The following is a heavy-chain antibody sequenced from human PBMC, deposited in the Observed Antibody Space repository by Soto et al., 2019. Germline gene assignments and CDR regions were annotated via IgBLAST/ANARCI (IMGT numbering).Heavy chain of an antibody. CDR1: GYSFTSYW. V-gene: IGHV5-51*01. CDR3: ARRPAEGLWFGELLAVGKLLPPARENDY. CDR2: IYPGDSDT. D-gene: IGHD3-10*01. J-gene: IGHJ4*02. Sequence: PGESLKISCKGSGYSFTSYWIGWVRQMPGKGLECMGIIYPGDSDTRYSPSFQGQVTISADKSISTAYLQWSSLKASDTAMYYCARRPAEGLWFGELLAVGKLLPPARENDYWGQGTLVTVSS.